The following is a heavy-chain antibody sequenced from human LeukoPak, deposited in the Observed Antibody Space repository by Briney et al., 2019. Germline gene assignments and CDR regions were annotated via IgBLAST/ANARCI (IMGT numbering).Heavy chain of an antibody. J-gene: IGHJ6*03. CDR2: ISSSSSYI. CDR1: GFTFSSYS. Sequence: PGGSLRLSCAASGFTFSSYSMNWVRQAPGKGLEWVSSISSSSSYIYYADSVKGRFTISRDNAKNSLYLQMNSLRAEDTAVYYCARVITIFGVVDMDVWGKGTTVTVSS. CDR3: ARVITIFGVVDMDV. D-gene: IGHD3-3*01. V-gene: IGHV3-21*01.